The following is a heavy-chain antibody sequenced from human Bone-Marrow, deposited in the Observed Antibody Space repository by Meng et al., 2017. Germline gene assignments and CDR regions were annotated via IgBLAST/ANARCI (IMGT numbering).Heavy chain of an antibody. CDR3: EKEAYSSSWYPDYFDY. J-gene: IGHJ4*02. CDR1: GFTFDDYA. D-gene: IGHD6-13*01. CDR2: ISLNSGSR. Sequence: SLKISCAASGFTFDDYAIHWVRQAPGKGLEWVSGISLNSGSRSYADSVKGRITIFRDNGKNSLYLQMNSLRAEDTDLYYCEKEAYSSSWYPDYFDYWGQGTLVTVSS. V-gene: IGHV3-9*01.